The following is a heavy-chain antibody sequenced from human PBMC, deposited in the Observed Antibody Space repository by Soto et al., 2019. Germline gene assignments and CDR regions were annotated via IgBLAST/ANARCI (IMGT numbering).Heavy chain of an antibody. CDR2: ISAYNGNT. V-gene: IGHV1-18*04. CDR3: AREADIVATITFDY. D-gene: IGHD5-12*01. J-gene: IGHJ4*02. Sequence: ASVKVSCRVSRYTFTSSGISSVRQAPEQGQEWLAGISAYNGNTTYAQELQGRVTMTTVTSTSTAYMELRSLSSDDTAVYYCAREADIVATITFDYGGQGTLVTVSS. CDR1: RYTFTSSG.